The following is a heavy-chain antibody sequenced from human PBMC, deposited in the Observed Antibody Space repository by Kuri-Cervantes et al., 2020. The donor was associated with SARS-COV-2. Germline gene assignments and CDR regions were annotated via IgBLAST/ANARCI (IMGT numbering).Heavy chain of an antibody. CDR1: GYSISSGYY. V-gene: IGHV4-38-2*01. CDR2: IYHSGST. J-gene: IGHJ4*02. CDR3: ARVPIAAPEY. Sequence: SQTLSLTCAVSGYSISSGYYWGWIRQPPGKGLEWIGSIYHSGSTYYNPSLKSRVTISVDTSENQFSLKLSSVTAADTAVYYCARVPIAAPEYWGQGTLVTVSS. D-gene: IGHD6-13*01.